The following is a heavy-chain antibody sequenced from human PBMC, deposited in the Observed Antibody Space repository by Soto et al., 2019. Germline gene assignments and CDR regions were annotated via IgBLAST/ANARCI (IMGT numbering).Heavy chain of an antibody. V-gene: IGHV3-30*18. Sequence: GGSLRLSCAASGFTFSSYGMHWVRQAPGKGLEWVAVISYDGSNKYYADSVKGRFTISRDNSKNTLYLQMNSLRAEDTAVYYCAKEVSTIFGVDPYYYYGMDVWGQGTTVTVSS. CDR3: AKEVSTIFGVDPYYYYGMDV. CDR2: ISYDGSNK. J-gene: IGHJ6*02. CDR1: GFTFSSYG. D-gene: IGHD3-3*01.